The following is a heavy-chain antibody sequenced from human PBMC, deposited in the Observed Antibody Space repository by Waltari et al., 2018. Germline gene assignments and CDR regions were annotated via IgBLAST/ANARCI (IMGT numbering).Heavy chain of an antibody. V-gene: IGHV1-2*06. CDR2: INPNRGGT. J-gene: IGHJ4*02. CDR1: GYTFTGYY. CDR3: ARAGVVITAVLFDY. D-gene: IGHD3-22*01. Sequence: QVQLVQSGAEVKKPGASVKVSCKASGYTFTGYYMHWVRQAPGQGLEWMGRINPNRGGTNCGQTFQVRVTMTRETSISTAYMELSRLRSDDTAVYYCARAGVVITAVLFDYWGQGTLVTVSS.